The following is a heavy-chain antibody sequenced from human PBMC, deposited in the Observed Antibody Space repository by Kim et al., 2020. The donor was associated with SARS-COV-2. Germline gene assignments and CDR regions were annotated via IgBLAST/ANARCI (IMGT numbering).Heavy chain of an antibody. Sequence: GGSLRLSCAASGFTFNNFGMHWVRQAPGKGLEWVAVISYEGSKKHYADSVNGRFTISRASFKNTMSLQMTGLTAEDTAVYYCAKANGFLWFGKFHDDAFDLWGRGTMVTVSS. CDR3: AKANGFLWFGKFHDDAFDL. D-gene: IGHD3-10*01. V-gene: IGHV3-30*18. CDR1: GFTFNNFG. CDR2: ISYEGSKK. J-gene: IGHJ3*01.